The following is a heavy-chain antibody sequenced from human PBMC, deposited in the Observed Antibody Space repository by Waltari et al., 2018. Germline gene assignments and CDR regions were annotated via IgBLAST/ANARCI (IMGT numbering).Heavy chain of an antibody. V-gene: IGHV1-69*01. J-gene: IGHJ4*02. Sequence: HVQLVQSGAEVKQPGSSVKVSCKASGGTFSSYAPRGVRPALGQGLEWMGGIIPIFGTANYAQKFQGRVTITADESTSTAYMELSSLRSEDTAVYYCASGDGITGTTLLVFDYWGQGTLVTVSS. CDR2: IIPIFGTA. CDR1: GGTFSSYA. CDR3: ASGDGITGTTLLVFDY. D-gene: IGHD1-7*01.